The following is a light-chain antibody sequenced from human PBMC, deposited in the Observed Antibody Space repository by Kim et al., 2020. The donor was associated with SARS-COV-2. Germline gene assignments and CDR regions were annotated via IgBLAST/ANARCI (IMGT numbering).Light chain of an antibody. CDR2: WAS. CDR1: RSISSAASNKSS. J-gene: IGKJ4*01. V-gene: IGKV4-1*01. Sequence: DIVMTQSPDSLAVSLGERAIITCKSSRSISSAASNKSSLAWYQQRPGQSPKLIIYWASVRESGVPDRFSGSGSGTHFSLTINRLQPEDVATYHCQQYYASTGTFAGGTKLEI. CDR3: QQYYASTGT.